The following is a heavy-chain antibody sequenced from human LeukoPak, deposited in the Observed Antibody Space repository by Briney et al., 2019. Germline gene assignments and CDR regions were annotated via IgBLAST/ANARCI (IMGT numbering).Heavy chain of an antibody. CDR1: GYSISSGYY. Sequence: SETLSLTCAVSGYSISSGYYWGWIRQPPGKGLEWIGSIYHSGSTYYNPSLKSRDTISVATSKNQCSLKLSSVTAADTAMYYCARNIVVVPTVTGAFDVWGQGTMVTVSS. V-gene: IGHV4-38-2*01. CDR3: ARNIVVVPTVTGAFDV. J-gene: IGHJ3*01. D-gene: IGHD2-2*01. CDR2: IYHSGST.